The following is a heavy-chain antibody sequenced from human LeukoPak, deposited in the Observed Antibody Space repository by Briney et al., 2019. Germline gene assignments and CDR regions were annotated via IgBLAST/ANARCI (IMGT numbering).Heavy chain of an antibody. Sequence: PSETLSLTCTVSGGSISSYYWSWIRQPPGQGLEWIGYIYYSGSTNYNPSLKSRVTISVDTSKNQFSRKLSSVTAADTALYYCARSRGYFDYWGQGTLVTVSS. CDR3: ARSRGYFDY. CDR2: IYYSGST. CDR1: GGSISSYY. D-gene: IGHD6-13*01. V-gene: IGHV4-59*01. J-gene: IGHJ4*02.